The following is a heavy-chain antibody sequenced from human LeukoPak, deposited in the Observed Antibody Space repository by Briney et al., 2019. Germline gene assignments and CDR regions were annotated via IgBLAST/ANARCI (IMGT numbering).Heavy chain of an antibody. Sequence: GDSLKISCKASGYSFPNSWIGWVRQMPGKGLEWMGIIYPDDSNTRYSPSFQSQVTISADKSISTAYLQWSSLKASDTAIYYCARKYSSGRPSWGQGTLVTVSS. CDR2: IYPDDSNT. CDR3: ARKYSSGRPS. V-gene: IGHV5-51*01. D-gene: IGHD6-19*01. CDR1: GYSFPNSW. J-gene: IGHJ4*02.